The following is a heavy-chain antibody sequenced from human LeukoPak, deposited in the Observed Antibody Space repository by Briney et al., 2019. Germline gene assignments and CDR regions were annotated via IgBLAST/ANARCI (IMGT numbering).Heavy chain of an antibody. D-gene: IGHD3-22*01. CDR1: GGSISSHY. Sequence: SETLSLTCTVSGGSISSHYWSWIRQPPGKGLEWIGYIYYSGSTNYNPSLKSRVTISVDTSKNQFSLELSSVTAADTAVYYCAGVEEVVIGYYYYYYMDVWGKGTTVTVSS. CDR2: IYYSGST. CDR3: AGVEEVVIGYYYYYYMDV. J-gene: IGHJ6*03. V-gene: IGHV4-59*11.